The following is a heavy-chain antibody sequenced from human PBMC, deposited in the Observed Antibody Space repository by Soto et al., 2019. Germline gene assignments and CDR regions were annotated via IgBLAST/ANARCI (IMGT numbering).Heavy chain of an antibody. D-gene: IGHD2-15*01. CDR2: IYYSGST. Sequence: QVQLQESGPGLVKPSQTLSLTCTVSGGSISSGGYYWSWIRQHPGKGLEWIGYIYYSGSTYYNPSLKSRVTISVDTSKNQFSLKLSSVTAADTAVYYCATGGGGYCSGGSCYTVAEYFQHWGQGTLVTVSS. J-gene: IGHJ1*01. CDR1: GGSISSGGYY. V-gene: IGHV4-31*03. CDR3: ATGGGGYCSGGSCYTVAEYFQH.